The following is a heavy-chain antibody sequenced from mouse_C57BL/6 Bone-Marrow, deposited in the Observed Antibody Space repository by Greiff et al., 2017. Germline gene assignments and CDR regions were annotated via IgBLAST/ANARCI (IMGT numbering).Heavy chain of an antibody. J-gene: IGHJ4*01. CDR2: INPYNGGT. CDR3: AREGYDYDDYAMDY. Sequence: EVQLQQSGPVLVKPGASVKMSCKASGYTFTDYYMNWVKQSHGKSLEWIGVINPYNGGTSYNQKFKGKATLTVDKSSSTAYMELNSLTSEDSAVYYCAREGYDYDDYAMDYWGQGTSVTVSS. D-gene: IGHD2-4*01. CDR1: GYTFTDYY. V-gene: IGHV1-19*01.